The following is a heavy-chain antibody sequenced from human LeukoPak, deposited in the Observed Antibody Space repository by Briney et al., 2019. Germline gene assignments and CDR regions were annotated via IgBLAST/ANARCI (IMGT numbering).Heavy chain of an antibody. Sequence: RSGGSLRLSCAASGFTFRSYSMNWVRQAPGKGLEWVSFISGMSSTIYYADSVKGRFTISRDNAKNSVYLQMNSLRDEDTAVYYCARDSSDDYNPVPGYWGQGTLVTVSS. D-gene: IGHD4-4*01. V-gene: IGHV3-48*02. CDR1: GFTFRSYS. CDR3: ARDSSDDYNPVPGY. CDR2: ISGMSSTI. J-gene: IGHJ4*02.